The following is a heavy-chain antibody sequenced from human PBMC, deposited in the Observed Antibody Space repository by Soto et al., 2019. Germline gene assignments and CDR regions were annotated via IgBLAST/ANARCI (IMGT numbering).Heavy chain of an antibody. CDR2: IESDGSST. Sequence: GGSLRLSCAASGFTFSIHGMHSVRQAPGKGLVWVSGIESDGSSTNYADAVKGRFTVSGDNAKNTLYLQMNSMRVEDTAVYYCARDRADRIGDDHPLSESWGLGPLVPVS. D-gene: IGHD2-21*01. CDR3: ARDRADRIGDDHPLSES. V-gene: IGHV3-74*01. CDR1: GFTFSIHG. J-gene: IGHJ5*02.